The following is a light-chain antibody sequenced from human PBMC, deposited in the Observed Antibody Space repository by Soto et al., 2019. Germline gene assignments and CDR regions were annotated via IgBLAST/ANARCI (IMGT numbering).Light chain of an antibody. CDR1: QSVLYSSNNRNY. Sequence: DIVMTQSPDSLAVSLGERVTIHCKSSQSVLYSSNNRNYFAWYQQKPGQPPKLLIYWASTRESGVPDRFSGSGSGTDFTLTISCLQAADVAVYYCQQYYSSPFTFGQGTKLEI. CDR2: WAS. V-gene: IGKV4-1*01. J-gene: IGKJ2*01. CDR3: QQYYSSPFT.